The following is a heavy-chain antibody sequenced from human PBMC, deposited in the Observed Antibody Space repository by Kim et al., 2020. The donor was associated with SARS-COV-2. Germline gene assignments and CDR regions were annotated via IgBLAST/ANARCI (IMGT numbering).Heavy chain of an antibody. V-gene: IGHV3-74*01. CDR2: ITSDGNSA. J-gene: IGHJ1*01. Sequence: GGSLRLSCAGPGFIFSSYWMHWVRQAPGKGLVWVSRITSDGNSATYADSVKGRFTISRDNAKNTLYLQMDSLRADDTAVYYCVRVLLGAGGYFQYWGQGALVSVSS. CDR1: GFIFSSYW. CDR3: VRVLLGAGGYFQY. D-gene: IGHD1-26*01.